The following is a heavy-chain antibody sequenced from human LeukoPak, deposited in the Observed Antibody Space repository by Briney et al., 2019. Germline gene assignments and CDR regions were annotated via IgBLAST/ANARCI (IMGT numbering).Heavy chain of an antibody. V-gene: IGHV3-7*01. D-gene: IGHD3-10*01. CDR1: GGSISRSSYY. J-gene: IGHJ4*02. Sequence: ETLSLTCTVSGGSISRSSYYWGGIRQPPWKGLEWVANIKQDGSEKYYVDSVKGRFTISRDNAKNSLYLQMNSLRAEDTAVYYCATYLYKSLDYWGQGTLVTVSS. CDR3: ATYLYKSLDY. CDR2: IKQDGSEK.